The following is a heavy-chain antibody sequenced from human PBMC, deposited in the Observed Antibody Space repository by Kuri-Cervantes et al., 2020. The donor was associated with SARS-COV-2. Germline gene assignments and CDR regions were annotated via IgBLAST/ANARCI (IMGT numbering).Heavy chain of an antibody. CDR2: VYVSGTT. D-gene: IGHD4-11*01. V-gene: IGHV4-61*02. CDR1: GGSISSASYH. Sequence: SETLSVTCTVSGGSISSASYHWNWIRQPAGKRLEWIGRVYVSGTTSYNPSLKSRLTISTDTSRNQFSLRLNSVTAADTAVYYCARDRKTVGWYFDLWGRGTLVTVSS. J-gene: IGHJ2*01. CDR3: ARDRKTVGWYFDL.